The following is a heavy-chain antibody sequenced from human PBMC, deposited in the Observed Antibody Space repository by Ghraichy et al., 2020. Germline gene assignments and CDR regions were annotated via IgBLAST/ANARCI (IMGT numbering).Heavy chain of an antibody. D-gene: IGHD1-26*01. V-gene: IGHV4-59*01. CDR2: IYYNGNT. CDR1: GGSISSYY. CDR3: ARGLNSGHYYYYYYMDV. J-gene: IGHJ6*03. Sequence: SETLSLTCTVSGGSISSYYWNWIRQPPGRGLEWIVYIYYNGNTNYNPSLKSRVTISKDTSNNQFSLRLSSVTAADTAVYYCARGLNSGHYYYYYYMDVWGKGTTVTVSS.